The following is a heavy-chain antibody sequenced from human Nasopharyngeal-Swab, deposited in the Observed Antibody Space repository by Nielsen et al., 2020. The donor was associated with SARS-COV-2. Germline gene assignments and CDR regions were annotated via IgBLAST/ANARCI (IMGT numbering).Heavy chain of an antibody. D-gene: IGHD3-3*01. CDR3: ADGRTSIFVS. J-gene: IGHJ5*02. Sequence: GESLKISCAASGFTFSSYAMSWVRQAPGKGLEWVSAISGSGGSTYYADSVKGRFTISRDNSKNTLYLQMNSLRAEDTAVYYCADGRTSIFVSWGQGTLVTVSS. CDR1: GFTFSSYA. V-gene: IGHV3-23*01. CDR2: ISGSGGST.